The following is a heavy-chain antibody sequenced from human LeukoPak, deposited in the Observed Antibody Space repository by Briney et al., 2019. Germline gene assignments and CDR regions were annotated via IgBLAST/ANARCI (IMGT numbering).Heavy chain of an antibody. D-gene: IGHD3-9*01. V-gene: IGHV4-31*03. CDR2: IYRSGST. CDR3: ARDLTGYFKFDF. Sequence: SETLSLTCTVSGGSISNGGFYLNWIRQHPGKGLEWIGSIYRSGSTYYNPSLYNPSLKSRVIMSLDTSKNQFSLKLNSVTAADTAVYCCARDLTGYFKFDFWGQGTLVTVSS. J-gene: IGHJ4*02. CDR1: GGSISNGGFY.